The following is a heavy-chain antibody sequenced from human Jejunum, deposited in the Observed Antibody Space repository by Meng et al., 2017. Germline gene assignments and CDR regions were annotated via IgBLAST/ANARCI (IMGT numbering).Heavy chain of an antibody. D-gene: IGHD3-9*01. J-gene: IGHJ4*02. CDR2: IYWNDDK. Sequence: GPTLVKPTQTLTLTCTFSGFSLTTIDVGVGWIRQPPGKALEWLGLIYWNDDKDFIPSLKSRLSITKDTSKNQVVLTMTNISPADTATYYCAHRLLSAGYFDYWGQGVQVTVSS. V-gene: IGHV2-5*01. CDR3: AHRLLSAGYFDY. CDR1: GFSLTTIDVG.